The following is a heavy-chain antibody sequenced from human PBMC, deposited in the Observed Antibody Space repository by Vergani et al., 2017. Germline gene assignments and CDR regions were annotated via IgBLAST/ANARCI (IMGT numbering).Heavy chain of an antibody. D-gene: IGHD2-2*01. CDR2: INPIFGTA. CDR3: ARDEDIVVVPAAYQH. Sequence: QVQLVQSGAEVKKPGASVKVSCKASGYTFTGYYMHWVRQAPGQGLEWMGWINPIFGTANYAQKFQGRVTITADESTSTAYMELSSLRSEDTAVYYCARDEDIVVVPAAYQHWGQGTLVTVSS. J-gene: IGHJ1*01. V-gene: IGHV1-69*01. CDR1: GYTFTGYY.